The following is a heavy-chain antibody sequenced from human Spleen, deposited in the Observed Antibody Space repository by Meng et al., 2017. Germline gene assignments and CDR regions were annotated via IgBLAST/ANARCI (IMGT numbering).Heavy chain of an antibody. Sequence: VALVQPGAEVRKPATSVKVSCYAVGYSFTSYGFSWVRQAPGQELEWMGWISDYNGNTNYAQKFQHRVTMTTDRSTSTAYLDLRNLRSDDTAVYYCARFLNCGSGSFDFWGQGTLVTVSS. J-gene: IGHJ4*02. V-gene: IGHV1-18*01. D-gene: IGHD3-10*01. CDR1: GYSFTSYG. CDR3: ARFLNCGSGSFDF. CDR2: ISDYNGNT.